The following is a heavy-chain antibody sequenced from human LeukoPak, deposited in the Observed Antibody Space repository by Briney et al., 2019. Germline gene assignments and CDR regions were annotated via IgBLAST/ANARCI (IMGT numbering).Heavy chain of an antibody. Sequence: GASVKVSCKASGYSFINNDINWVRQAPGQGLEWMAWMNPKSGNTGSAQHFQGRVTLTQNIAISTAYLEVRNLKSEDTAVYYCVRDLRGSDDFWGQGTLVTV. CDR2: MNPKSGNT. J-gene: IGHJ4*02. CDR1: GYSFINND. CDR3: VRDLRGSDDF. D-gene: IGHD1-26*01. V-gene: IGHV1-8*01.